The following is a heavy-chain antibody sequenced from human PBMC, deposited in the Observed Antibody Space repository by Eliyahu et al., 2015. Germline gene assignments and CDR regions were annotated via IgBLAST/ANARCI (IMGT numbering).Heavy chain of an antibody. V-gene: IGHV3-23*01. D-gene: IGHD3/OR15-3a*01. CDR1: GFXFXXXX. CDR2: ISGSGEIA. Sequence: EVQLLESGGGLVQPGGSLRLSCAVXGFXFXXXXVXWWVRQAPGKGLGWVSGISGSGEIAYYAESVKGRFTITRDNSKNTLFLQMTSLRVDDTAEYYCAKRDVPDTNDFSPFLQRWGQGTLVTVSS. J-gene: IGHJ1*01. CDR3: AKRDVPDTNDFSPFLQR.